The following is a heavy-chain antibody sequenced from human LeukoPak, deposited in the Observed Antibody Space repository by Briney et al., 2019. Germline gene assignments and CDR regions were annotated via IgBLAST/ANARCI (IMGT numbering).Heavy chain of an antibody. Sequence: GGSLRLSCEASGFTFKNAWMIWVRQAPGKGLEWVSSVGTSGVGTYYADSVRGRFTISRDNSKNTVFLQMNSLRAEDSAVYYCAKDYAVGSIDYWGQGTLVTVSS. CDR3: AKDYAVGSIDY. CDR2: VGTSGVGT. V-gene: IGHV3-23*01. CDR1: GFTFKNAW. D-gene: IGHD3-16*01. J-gene: IGHJ4*02.